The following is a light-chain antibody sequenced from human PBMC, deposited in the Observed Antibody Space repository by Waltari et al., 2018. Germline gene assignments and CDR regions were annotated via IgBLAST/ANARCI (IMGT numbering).Light chain of an antibody. CDR3: SSYTSSGTLVL. CDR2: DVN. J-gene: IGLJ2*01. Sequence: QSALTQPASVSGSTGQSITISCTGTSRDVGGYKYVSWYQQHPGKAPKLMIYDVNNRPSEISNRFSGSKSGNTASLTISGLQAEDEADYYCSSYTSSGTLVLFGGGTKLTVL. CDR1: SRDVGGYKY. V-gene: IGLV2-14*03.